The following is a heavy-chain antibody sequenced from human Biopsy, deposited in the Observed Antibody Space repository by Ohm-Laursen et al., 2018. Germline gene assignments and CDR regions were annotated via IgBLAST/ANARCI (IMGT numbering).Heavy chain of an antibody. CDR2: ISGYNGNT. V-gene: IGHV1-18*01. CDR3: ARNTGWYGDLYYFDY. CDR1: GGTSINYA. D-gene: IGHD6-19*01. Sequence: SVKVSCKASGGTSINYAISWVRQAPGQGLEWMGWISGYNGNTVYPQNHQGRVTLTTDTSTSTAYMELSSLRSADTAVYFCARNTGWYGDLYYFDYWGQGTLVTVSS. J-gene: IGHJ4*02.